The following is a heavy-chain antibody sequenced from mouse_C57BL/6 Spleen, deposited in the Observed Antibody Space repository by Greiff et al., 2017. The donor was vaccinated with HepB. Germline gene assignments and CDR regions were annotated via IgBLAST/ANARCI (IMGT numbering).Heavy chain of an antibody. CDR1: GFTFSNYW. Sequence: EVKVEESGGGLVQPGGSMKLSCVASGFTFSNYWMNWVRQSPEKGLEWVAQIRMKSDNYETHYAVSVKGRFTISRDESQSSVYLQMNNLRGSDTGIYYCKMGSIDYWGQGTTLTVSS. J-gene: IGHJ2*01. D-gene: IGHD2-3*01. V-gene: IGHV6-3*01. CDR3: KMGSIDY. CDR2: IRMKSDNYET.